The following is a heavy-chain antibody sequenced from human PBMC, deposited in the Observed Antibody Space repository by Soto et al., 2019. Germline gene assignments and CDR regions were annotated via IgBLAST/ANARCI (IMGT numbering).Heavy chain of an antibody. CDR3: ASDLGSSSWYRSYYYYYAMDV. J-gene: IGHJ6*02. V-gene: IGHV3-21*01. D-gene: IGHD6-13*01. Sequence: PGGSLRLSCAASGFTFSSYSMNWVRQAPGKGLEWVSSISSSSSYIYYADSVKGRFTISRDNAKNSLYLQMNSLRAEATAVYYCASDLGSSSWYRSYYYYYAMDVWGQGTTVTVSS. CDR2: ISSSSSYI. CDR1: GFTFSSYS.